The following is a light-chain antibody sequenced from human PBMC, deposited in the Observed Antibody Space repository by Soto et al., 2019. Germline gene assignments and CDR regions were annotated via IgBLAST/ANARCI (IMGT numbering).Light chain of an antibody. CDR3: TSYAGSNIWV. CDR1: SSDVGAYKY. V-gene: IGLV2-8*01. Sequence: SALTQPPSASGSPGQSVTISCTGTSSDVGAYKYVSWYQQYPGKAPKLMIYEVSKRPSGVPDRFSGSKSGKTASLTVSGLQPEDEADYYCTSYAGSNIWVFGGGTKLTVL. CDR2: EVS. J-gene: IGLJ3*02.